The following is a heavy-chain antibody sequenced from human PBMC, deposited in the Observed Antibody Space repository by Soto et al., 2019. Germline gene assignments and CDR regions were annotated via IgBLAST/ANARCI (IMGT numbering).Heavy chain of an antibody. CDR3: AHTWGLPFDY. Sequence: QITLKESGPTLVKPTQTLTLTCTYSGFSLRTTGVGVDWIRQPPGKALEWLGIIYWNDDRRYSPSLNSRFTLTSDISKSQVVLTMTNMDPVDTATYYCAHTWGLPFDYWGQGTLVIVSS. CDR2: IYWNDDR. V-gene: IGHV2-5*01. J-gene: IGHJ4*02. CDR1: GFSLRTTGVG. D-gene: IGHD3-16*01.